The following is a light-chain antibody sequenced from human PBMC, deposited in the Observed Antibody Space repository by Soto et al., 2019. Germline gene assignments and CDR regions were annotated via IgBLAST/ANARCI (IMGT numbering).Light chain of an antibody. CDR1: QSVSSSY. J-gene: IGKJ2*01. Sequence: EIVLTQSPGTLSLSPGERATLSCRASQSVSSSYLAWYQQKPGQAPRLLIYGASSRATGIPDRFSGSGSGTDFPLTISRLEPEDVAVYYCQQYGSSMYTFGQGTKLELK. CDR3: QQYGSSMYT. CDR2: GAS. V-gene: IGKV3-20*01.